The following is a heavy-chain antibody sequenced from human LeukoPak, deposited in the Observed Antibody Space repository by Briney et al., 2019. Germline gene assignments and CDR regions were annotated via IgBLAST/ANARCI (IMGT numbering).Heavy chain of an antibody. CDR3: AAVHTYYYDSSGYLSDY. V-gene: IGHV1-58*02. D-gene: IGHD3-22*01. J-gene: IGHJ4*02. CDR1: GFTFTSSA. Sequence: TSVKVSCKASGFTFTSSAMQWVRQARGQRLEWIGWIVVGSGNTNYARKFQERVTITRDMSTSTAYMELSSLRSEDTAVYYCAAVHTYYYDSSGYLSDYWGQGTLVTVSS. CDR2: IVVGSGNT.